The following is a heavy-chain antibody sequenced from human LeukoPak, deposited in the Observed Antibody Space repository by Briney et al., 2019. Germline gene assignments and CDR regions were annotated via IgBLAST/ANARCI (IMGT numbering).Heavy chain of an antibody. D-gene: IGHD1-26*01. V-gene: IGHV1-18*01. CDR3: ARRIVGGHLGDY. Sequence: ASVKVSCKASGYTFRNYGMSWVRQAPGQGLEWMGWISAKNGNRDYAQKLQGRVTMTLDTSTSTAYMELRSLTSGDTAIYYCARRIVGGHLGDYWGQGTLVTVSS. J-gene: IGHJ4*02. CDR1: GYTFRNYG. CDR2: ISAKNGNR.